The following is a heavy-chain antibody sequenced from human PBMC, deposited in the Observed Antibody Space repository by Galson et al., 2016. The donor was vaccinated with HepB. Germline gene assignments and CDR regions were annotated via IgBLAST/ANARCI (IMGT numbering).Heavy chain of an antibody. CDR3: SRDKNERGYSYGHFDY. CDR1: GGSISSGGYY. CDR2: IHYSGST. V-gene: IGHV4-31*03. Sequence: TLSLTCTVSGGSISSGGYYWSWIRQHPGKGLEWIGYIHYSGSTYYNPSLESRVSISVDTSKNQFSLKLSSVTVADTAVYYCSRDKNERGYSYGHFDYWGQGALVTVSS. D-gene: IGHD5-18*01. J-gene: IGHJ4*02.